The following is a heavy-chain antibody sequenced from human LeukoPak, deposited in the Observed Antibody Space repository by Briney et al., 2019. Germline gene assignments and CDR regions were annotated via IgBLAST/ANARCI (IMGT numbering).Heavy chain of an antibody. CDR1: GFTFSSYA. D-gene: IGHD3-10*02. Sequence: GGSLRLSCVASGFTFSSYAMNWVRQAPGKGLEWVSSITYNGANSYCADSVKGRFTITRDSSKNTLYLQMNSLRAEDTAVYYCAKESVGYVPVDWGQGALVIVSS. V-gene: IGHV3-23*01. CDR3: AKESVGYVPVD. J-gene: IGHJ4*02. CDR2: ITYNGANS.